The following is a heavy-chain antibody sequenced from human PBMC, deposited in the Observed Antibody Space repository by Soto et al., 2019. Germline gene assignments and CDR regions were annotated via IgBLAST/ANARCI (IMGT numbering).Heavy chain of an antibody. V-gene: IGHV3-49*04. D-gene: IGHD2-15*01. J-gene: IGHJ6*02. Sequence: SGGSLRLSCSTSGFRFDEHAISWARQAPGKGLEWVGFIRRKVYGGPTQYAASVRGRFTISRDDSKTTAYLQMNSLKLEYTGVYYGTRVMSSPPGSSPDYYGMGVWGPG. CDR3: TRVMSSPPGSSPDYYGMGV. CDR1: GFRFDEHA. CDR2: IRRKVYGGPT.